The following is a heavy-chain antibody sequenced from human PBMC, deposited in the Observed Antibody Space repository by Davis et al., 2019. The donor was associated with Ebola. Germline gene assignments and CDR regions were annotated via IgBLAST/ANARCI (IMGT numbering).Heavy chain of an antibody. Sequence: MPSETLSLTCTVSGGSISSSSYYWGWIRQPPGKGLEWIGRIYYGGSTYYNPSLKSRVTISVDTSKNQFSLKLSSVTAADTAVYYCARPKSIAARPPPSWFDPWGQGTLVTVSS. J-gene: IGHJ5*02. V-gene: IGHV4-39*01. D-gene: IGHD6-6*01. CDR2: IYYGGST. CDR3: ARPKSIAARPPPSWFDP. CDR1: GGSISSSSYY.